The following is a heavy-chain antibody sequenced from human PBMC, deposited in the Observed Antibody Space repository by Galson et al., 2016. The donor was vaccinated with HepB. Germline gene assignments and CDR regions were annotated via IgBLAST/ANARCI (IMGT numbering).Heavy chain of an antibody. CDR1: GYTFTSYY. D-gene: IGHD3-10*01. CDR3: ARVRSVGRSGSTLLLDY. Sequence: SVKVSCQASGYTFTSYYMHWVRQAPGQGLEWMGIINPSGGSTSYAQKFQGRVTMTRDTSTSTVNMELSSLRSADTAVYYCARVRSVGRSGSTLLLDYWGQGTLVTVSS. V-gene: IGHV1-46*01. CDR2: INPSGGST. J-gene: IGHJ4*02.